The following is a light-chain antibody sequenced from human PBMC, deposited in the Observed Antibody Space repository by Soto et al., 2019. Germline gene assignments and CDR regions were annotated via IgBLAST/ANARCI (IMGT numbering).Light chain of an antibody. CDR2: ATS. J-gene: IGKJ1*01. Sequence: EIVLTQSPGTLSLSPGERATLSCRASQSVSSSHLAWYQQKPGQAPRPLIYATSSRATDVPDRFSGSGSGTDFTLTISRLEPEDFAVYYCQQYGNSLPWTFGQGTKVDIK. CDR1: QSVSSSH. CDR3: QQYGNSLPWT. V-gene: IGKV3-20*01.